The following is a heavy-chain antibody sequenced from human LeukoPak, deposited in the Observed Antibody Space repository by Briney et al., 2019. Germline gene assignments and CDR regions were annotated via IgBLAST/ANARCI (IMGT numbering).Heavy chain of an antibody. CDR1: GGSISSSNW. V-gene: IGHV4-4*02. CDR3: ARVFRWFGHPGHMGFDP. J-gene: IGHJ5*02. CDR2: IYHSGST. D-gene: IGHD3-10*01. Sequence: SGTLSLTCAVSGGSISSSNWWSWVRQPPGKGLEWIGEIYHSGSTNYNPSLKSRVTISVDKSKNQFSLKLSSVTAADTAVYYCARVFRWFGHPGHMGFDPWGQGTLVTVSS.